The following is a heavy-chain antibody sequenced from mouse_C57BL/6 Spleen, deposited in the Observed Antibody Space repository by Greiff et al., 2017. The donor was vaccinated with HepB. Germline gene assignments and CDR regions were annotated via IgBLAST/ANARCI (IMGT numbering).Heavy chain of an antibody. CDR1: GYTFTSYW. CDR2: IDPSDSYT. V-gene: IGHV1-50*01. CDR3: ASNNYYYGSSSYYYAMDY. Sequence: VQLQQPGAELVKPGASVKLSCKASGYTFTSYWMQWVKQRPGQGLEWIGEIDPSDSYTNYNQKFKGKATLTVDTSSSTAYMQLSSLTSEDSAVYYCASNNYYYGSSSYYYAMDYWGQGTSVTVSS. J-gene: IGHJ4*01. D-gene: IGHD1-1*01.